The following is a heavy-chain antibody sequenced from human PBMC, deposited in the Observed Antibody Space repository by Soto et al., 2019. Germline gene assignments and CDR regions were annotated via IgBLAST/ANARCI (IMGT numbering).Heavy chain of an antibody. Sequence: LSLTCNMSGASYSISTYSWSWIRQPPGKALQWIGFIYQSGVTSYNPSLASRVSISLDRSNNQCSLKLKSVTAADTAVYFCAGMPYTSGLRFDPWGPGTLVTVPS. J-gene: IGHJ5*02. D-gene: IGHD6-19*01. CDR1: GASYSISTYS. V-gene: IGHV4-30-2*01. CDR2: IYQSGVT. CDR3: AGMPYTSGLRFDP.